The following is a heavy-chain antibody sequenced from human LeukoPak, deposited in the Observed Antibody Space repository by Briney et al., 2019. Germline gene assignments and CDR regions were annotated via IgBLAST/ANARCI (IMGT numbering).Heavy chain of an antibody. J-gene: IGHJ6*03. CDR1: GGSISSYY. V-gene: IGHV4-4*07. D-gene: IGHD5-18*01. CDR3: AREVDTAMGPMDV. Sequence: PSETLSLTCTVSGGSISSYYWSWIRQPAGKGLEWIGRMYSTGSTNYNPSLKSRVTMSVDTSKNQFSLKLSSVTAADTAVYYCAREVDTAMGPMDVWGKGTTVTVSS. CDR2: MYSTGST.